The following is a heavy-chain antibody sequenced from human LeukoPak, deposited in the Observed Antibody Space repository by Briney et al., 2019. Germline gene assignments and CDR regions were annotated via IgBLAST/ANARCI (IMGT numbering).Heavy chain of an antibody. V-gene: IGHV1-18*04. J-gene: IGHJ4*02. CDR2: ISAYKGNT. CDR1: GYTFTSYG. Sequence: GASVKVSCKASGYTFTSYGISWVRQAPGQALEWMGWISAYKGNTNYAQNLQGRVTMTTDTSTSTAYMELRSLRSDDTAVYYCARDRAAAGTVSIVAYWGQGTLVTVS. D-gene: IGHD6-13*01. CDR3: ARDRAAAGTVSIVAY.